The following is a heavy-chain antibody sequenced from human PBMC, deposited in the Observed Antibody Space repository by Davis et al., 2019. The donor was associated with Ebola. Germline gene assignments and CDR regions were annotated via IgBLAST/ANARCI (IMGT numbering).Heavy chain of an antibody. Sequence: PGGSLRLSCAASGFTFSNYWMNWVRQAPGKGLEWVATIKHDGSEKYYVDSVKGRFTISRDNAKNSLYLRMDSLRAEDTAVYYCTRRVGARSGFDYWGQGSLVTVSS. J-gene: IGHJ4*02. CDR2: IKHDGSEK. D-gene: IGHD1-26*01. CDR3: TRRVGARSGFDY. V-gene: IGHV3-7*03. CDR1: GFTFSNYW.